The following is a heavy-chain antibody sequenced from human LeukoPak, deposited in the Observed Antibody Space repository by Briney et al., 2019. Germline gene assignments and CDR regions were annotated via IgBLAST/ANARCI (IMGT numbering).Heavy chain of an antibody. Sequence: TGGSLRLSCAASGFTFHDYTMHWVRQPPGRGLEWVSLITWNGESTYYADSVKGRFTISRDNSKNTLYLQMNSLRAEDTAVYYCARDLQSGPPVGWGQGTLVTVSS. CDR3: ARDLQSGPPVG. CDR1: GFTFHDYT. V-gene: IGHV3-43*01. D-gene: IGHD3-16*01. J-gene: IGHJ4*02. CDR2: ITWNGEST.